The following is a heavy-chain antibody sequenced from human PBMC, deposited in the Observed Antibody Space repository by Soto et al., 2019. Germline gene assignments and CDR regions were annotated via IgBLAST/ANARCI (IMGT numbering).Heavy chain of an antibody. D-gene: IGHD5-12*01. CDR1: GGSISSGDYY. CDR3: ARVEMATIDY. CDR2: IYYSGST. J-gene: IGHJ4*02. V-gene: IGHV4-30-4*01. Sequence: SETLSLTCTVSGGSISSGDYYWSWIRQPPGKGLEWIGYIYYSGSTYYNPSLKSRVTISVDTSKNRFSLKLSSVTAADTAVYYCARVEMATIDYWGQGTLVTVSS.